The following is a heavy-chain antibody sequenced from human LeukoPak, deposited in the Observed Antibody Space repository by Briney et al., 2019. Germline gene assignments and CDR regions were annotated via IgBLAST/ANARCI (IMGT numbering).Heavy chain of an antibody. CDR1: GYSFTNYW. CDR3: TRHVYDSGGYYYDY. CDR2: VYPADSST. V-gene: IGHV5-51*01. D-gene: IGHD3-22*01. J-gene: IGHJ4*02. Sequence: PGASLNISCKGSGYSFTNYWIGWVRQMPRKGLEWMGIVYPADSSTRYSPSFRGQVTISADKPITTAYLQWSSLKASDTAMYYCTRHVYDSGGYYYDYWGQGTLVTVSS.